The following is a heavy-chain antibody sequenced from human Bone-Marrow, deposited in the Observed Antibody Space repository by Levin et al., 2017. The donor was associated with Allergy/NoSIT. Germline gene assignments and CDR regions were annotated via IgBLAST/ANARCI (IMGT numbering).Heavy chain of an antibody. CDR3: ARDSDHSTGLGLDF. CDR2: IHSSGST. J-gene: IGHJ6*02. V-gene: IGHV4-4*07. Sequence: PSQTLSLTCSVLGGSISNRFWSWIRQPAGKELEWIGRIHSSGSTSYNPPLEGRVSMSVDMSKNQFSLRLTFVAAADTAMYYCARDSDHSTGLGLDFWGQGTTVTVSS. CDR1: GGSISNRF.